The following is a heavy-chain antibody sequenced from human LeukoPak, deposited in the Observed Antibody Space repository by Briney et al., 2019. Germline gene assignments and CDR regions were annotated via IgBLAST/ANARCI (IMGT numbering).Heavy chain of an antibody. CDR3: ARVAYGYNSGHWFDP. J-gene: IGHJ5*02. CDR1: GGSFSGYY. V-gene: IGHV4-34*01. CDR2: INHSGST. D-gene: IGHD5-24*01. Sequence: SETLSLTCAVYGGSFSGYYWSWIRQPPGKGLEWIGEINHSGSTNYNPSLKSRVTISVDTSKNQFSLKLSSVTAADTAVYYCARVAYGYNSGHWFDPWGRGTLVTVSS.